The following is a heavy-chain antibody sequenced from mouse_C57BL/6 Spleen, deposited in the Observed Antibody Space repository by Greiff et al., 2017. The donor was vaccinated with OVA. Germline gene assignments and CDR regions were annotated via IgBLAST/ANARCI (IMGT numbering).Heavy chain of an antibody. Sequence: QVQLQQPGAALVKPGASVKMSCKASGYTFTSYWITWVKQRPGQGLEWIGAIYPGSGSTNYNEKFKSKATLTVDTSSSPAYMQLSSLTTVDSAVYYCARGSHYYGSSLYAMDYWGQGTSVTVSS. D-gene: IGHD1-1*01. CDR3: ARGSHYYGSSLYAMDY. CDR2: IYPGSGST. CDR1: GYTFTSYW. V-gene: IGHV1-55*01. J-gene: IGHJ4*01.